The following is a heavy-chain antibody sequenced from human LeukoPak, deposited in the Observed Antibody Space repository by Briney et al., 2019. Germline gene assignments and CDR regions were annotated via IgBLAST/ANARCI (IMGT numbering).Heavy chain of an antibody. J-gene: IGHJ4*02. CDR1: GFTFNNYA. CDR3: ARGGSYVHY. V-gene: IGHV3-48*03. D-gene: IGHD1-26*01. Sequence: PGGSLRLSCAASGFTFNNYAMSWVRQAPGKGLEWVSYINSGGSAIYYADSVKGRFTISRDNAKNSLYLQMNSLRADDTAVYYCARGGSYVHYWGQGTLVTVSS. CDR2: INSGGSAI.